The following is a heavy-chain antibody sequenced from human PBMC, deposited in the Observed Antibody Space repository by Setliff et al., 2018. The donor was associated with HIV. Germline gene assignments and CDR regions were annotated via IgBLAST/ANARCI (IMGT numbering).Heavy chain of an antibody. D-gene: IGHD2-2*01. J-gene: IGHJ4*02. CDR2: TSHSGKT. Sequence: PSETLSLTCAVYGGPLSGHYWSWIRQPPGQGLEWIGETSHSGKTNYNPSLKSRVTISVDTSKNQFSLKLTSVTAADTAVYYCVTSSSWSSRLNFWGPGMSVTVSS. CDR1: GGPLSGHY. V-gene: IGHV4-34*01. CDR3: VTSSSWSSRLNF.